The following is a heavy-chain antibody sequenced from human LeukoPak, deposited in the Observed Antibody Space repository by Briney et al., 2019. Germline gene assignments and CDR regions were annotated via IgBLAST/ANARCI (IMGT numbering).Heavy chain of an antibody. Sequence: SVKVSCKASGGTFSSYAISWVRQAPGQGLEWMGRIIPILGIANYAQKFQGRVTITADKSTSTAYMELSSLRSEDTAVYYCARDSGQYGMDVWGQGTTVTVSS. J-gene: IGHJ6*02. CDR1: GGTFSSYA. CDR2: IIPILGIA. V-gene: IGHV1-69*04. CDR3: ARDSGQYGMDV.